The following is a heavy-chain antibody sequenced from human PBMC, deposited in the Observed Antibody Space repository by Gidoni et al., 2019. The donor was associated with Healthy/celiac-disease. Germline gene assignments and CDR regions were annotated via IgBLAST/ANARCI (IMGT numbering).Heavy chain of an antibody. J-gene: IGHJ4*02. V-gene: IGHV3-30*07. D-gene: IGHD3-3*01. CDR3: ARVGFWSGYYSYFDY. Sequence: RDNSKNTLYLQMNSLRAEDTAVYYCARVGFWSGYYSYFDYWGQGTLVTVSS.